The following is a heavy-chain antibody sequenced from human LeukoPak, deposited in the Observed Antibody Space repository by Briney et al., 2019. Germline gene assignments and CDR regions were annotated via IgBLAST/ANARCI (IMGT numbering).Heavy chain of an antibody. Sequence: SSVKVSCKASGGTFSSYTISWVRQAPGQGLEWMGRIIPILGIANYALKFQGRVTITADKSTSTAYMELSSLRSEDTAVYYCASDANDFWSGYYGYWGQGTLVTVSS. CDR3: ASDANDFWSGYYGY. CDR1: GGTFSSYT. V-gene: IGHV1-69*02. J-gene: IGHJ4*02. D-gene: IGHD3-3*01. CDR2: IIPILGIA.